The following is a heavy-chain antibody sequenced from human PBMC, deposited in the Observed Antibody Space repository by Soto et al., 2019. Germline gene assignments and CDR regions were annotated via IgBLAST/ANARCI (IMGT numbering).Heavy chain of an antibody. D-gene: IGHD6-13*01. CDR3: ARRLSRYGNFDP. CDR1: GYSFTSYW. CDR2: IYPGDSDT. V-gene: IGHV5-51*01. J-gene: IGHJ5*02. Sequence: GESLNFSCKGSGYSFTSYWIGCVRQMPGKGLEWMGIIYPGDSDTRYSPSFQGQVTISADKSISTAYLQWSSLKASDTAMYYCARRLSRYGNFDPWGQGTLVTVSS.